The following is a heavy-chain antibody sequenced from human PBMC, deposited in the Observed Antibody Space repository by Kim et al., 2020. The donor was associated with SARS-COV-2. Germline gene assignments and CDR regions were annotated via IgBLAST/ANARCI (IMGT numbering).Heavy chain of an antibody. D-gene: IGHD3-9*01. CDR3: AKGDGDWLSLDAFDI. Sequence: GGSLRLSCAASGFTFSSYAMSWVLQAPGKGLEWVSVIYSGGSSTYYTDSVKGRFTISRDNSKNTLYLQMNSLRAEDTAVYYCAKGDGDWLSLDAFDIWGQGTMVTVSS. V-gene: IGHV3-23*03. CDR2: IYSGGSST. CDR1: GFTFSSYA. J-gene: IGHJ3*02.